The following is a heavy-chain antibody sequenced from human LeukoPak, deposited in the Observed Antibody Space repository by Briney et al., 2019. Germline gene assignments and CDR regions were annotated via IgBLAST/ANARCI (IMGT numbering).Heavy chain of an antibody. J-gene: IGHJ2*01. Sequence: PSETLSLTCIVSGGSISGYYWSWLRQPPGKGLEWMGYIYHSGFTDYNPSLRSRITMSVDTSRNQVSLKLTSATAADTAIYYCARDQRCSRYDGGCDQWYFDLWGRGALATVSS. CDR1: GGSISGYY. V-gene: IGHV4-59*01. D-gene: IGHD5-12*01. CDR2: IYHSGFT. CDR3: ARDQRCSRYDGGCDQWYFDL.